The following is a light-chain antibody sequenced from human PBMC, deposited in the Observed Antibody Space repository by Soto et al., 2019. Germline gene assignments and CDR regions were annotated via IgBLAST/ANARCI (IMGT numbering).Light chain of an antibody. CDR3: QVWDTSSDQYV. CDR2: DDT. Sequence: SYELTQPPSVSVAPGQTARITCGGNNIGSESVHWYQQKPGQAPVLVVYDDTDRPSGIPERFSGSNSGNTATLTISRVEGGDEADFYCQVWDTSSDQYVFGTGTKVTVL. CDR1: NIGSES. J-gene: IGLJ1*01. V-gene: IGLV3-21*02.